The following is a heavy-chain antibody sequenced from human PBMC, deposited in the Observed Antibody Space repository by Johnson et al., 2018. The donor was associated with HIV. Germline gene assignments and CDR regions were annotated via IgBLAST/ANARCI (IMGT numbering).Heavy chain of an antibody. Sequence: VQLVESGGGLVQPGRYLRLSCAASGFTFDDYAMHWVRQAPGKGLEWVSGISWNSGSIGYADSVKGRFTIFRDNAKNSLYLQMNSLRAEDTAVYYCAKERKLGGLYPAFDIWGQGTMVTVSS. J-gene: IGHJ3*02. CDR2: ISWNSGSI. D-gene: IGHD7-27*01. CDR1: GFTFDDYA. V-gene: IGHV3-9*01. CDR3: AKERKLGGLYPAFDI.